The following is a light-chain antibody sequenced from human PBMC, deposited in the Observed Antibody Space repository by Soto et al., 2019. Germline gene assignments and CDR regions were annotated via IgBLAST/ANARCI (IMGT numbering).Light chain of an antibody. CDR1: QSVTSNF. V-gene: IGKV3-20*01. J-gene: IGKJ1*01. CDR2: GAS. CDR3: QQYGSSLPWT. Sequence: EIVLTQSSGTLSLSPGGRATLSCRASQSVTSNFLAWYQQKPGQGPRLLIYGASSGATGIPDRFSGSGSGTDFTLTISRLEPEDFAVYYCQQYGSSLPWTFGQGTKVDIK.